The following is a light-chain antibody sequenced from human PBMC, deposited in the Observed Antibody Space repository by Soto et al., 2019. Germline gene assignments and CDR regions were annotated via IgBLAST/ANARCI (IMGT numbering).Light chain of an antibody. J-gene: IGLJ3*02. Sequence: SCASSTGAVTSGHYPNWIQQKPGQAPTALIHSTSTKHSWTPARFSGSLLGDKAALTLSGVRPEDEADYYCLLYYAGVQVFGGGTKVTVL. CDR3: LLYYAGVQV. CDR1: TGAVTSGHY. V-gene: IGLV7-43*01. CDR2: STS.